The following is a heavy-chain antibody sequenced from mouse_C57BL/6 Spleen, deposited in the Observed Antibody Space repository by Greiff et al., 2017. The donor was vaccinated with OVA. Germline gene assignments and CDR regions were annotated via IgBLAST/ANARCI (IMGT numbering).Heavy chain of an antibody. D-gene: IGHD1-1*01. CDR3: TRGDCYGSSYWYFDV. CDR2: NSSGGDYI. Sequence: EVKVVESGEGLVKPGGSLTLSCAASGFSFSSCAMSWVRPPPEKKLQWVAYNSSGGDYIYYAHPVKGRFTISRDHARNTLFLQMSSLKSEDTAMDYCTRGDCYGSSYWYFDVWGTGPTVTVAA. V-gene: IGHV5-9-1*02. CDR1: GFSFSSCA. J-gene: IGHJ1*03.